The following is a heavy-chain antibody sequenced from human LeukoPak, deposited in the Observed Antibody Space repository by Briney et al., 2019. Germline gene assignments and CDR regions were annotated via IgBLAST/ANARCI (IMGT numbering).Heavy chain of an antibody. D-gene: IGHD6-13*01. Sequence: SVKVSCKASGGTFSRYAISWVRQAPGQGLEWMGGIIPIFGTANYAQKFQGRVTITADKSTSTAYMELSSLRSEDTAVYYCARESMAAAGRNWFDPWGQGTLVTVSS. CDR1: GGTFSRYA. CDR3: ARESMAAAGRNWFDP. CDR2: IIPIFGTA. V-gene: IGHV1-69*06. J-gene: IGHJ5*02.